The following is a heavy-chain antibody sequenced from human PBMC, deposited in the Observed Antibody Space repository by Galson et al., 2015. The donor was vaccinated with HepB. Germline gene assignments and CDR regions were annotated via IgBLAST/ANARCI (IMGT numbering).Heavy chain of an antibody. CDR3: ARGEYSGT. V-gene: IGHV3-7*03. Sequence: SLRLSCAASGFTFSSYWMSWFRQTPGKGLEWVANINRDGSEKNYVGSLKGRFTISRDNARNSLYLQMNSLRTEDTAMYYCARGEYSGTWGRGPLVTVSS. CDR2: INRDGSEK. CDR1: GFTFSSYW. D-gene: IGHD2/OR15-2a*01. J-gene: IGHJ5*02.